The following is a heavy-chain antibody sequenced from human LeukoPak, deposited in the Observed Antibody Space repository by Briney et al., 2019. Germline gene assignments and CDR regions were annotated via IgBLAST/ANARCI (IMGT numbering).Heavy chain of an antibody. CDR3: ARREMASTFDY. V-gene: IGHV4-34*01. D-gene: IGHD5-24*01. CDR1: GFTFSSYS. CDR2: INHSGST. J-gene: IGHJ4*02. Sequence: GSLRLSCAASGFTFSSYSMNWIRQPPGKGLEWIGEINHSGSTNYNPSLKSRVTISVDTSKNQFSLKLSSVTAADTAVYYCARREMASTFDYWGQGTLVTVSS.